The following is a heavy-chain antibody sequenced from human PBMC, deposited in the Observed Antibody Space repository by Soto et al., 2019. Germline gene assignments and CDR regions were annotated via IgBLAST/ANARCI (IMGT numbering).Heavy chain of an antibody. D-gene: IGHD3-3*01. V-gene: IGHV1-69*13. CDR3: ARGKSLARRFLEWYPTYYYYGMDV. J-gene: IGHJ6*02. CDR2: IIPIFGTA. CDR1: GGTFSSYA. Sequence: SVKVSCKASGGTFSSYAISWVRQAPGQGLEWMGGIIPIFGTANYAQKFQGRDTINADESTSTAYMELSSLRSEDTAVYYFARGKSLARRFLEWYPTYYYYGMDVWGQGTTVTVSS.